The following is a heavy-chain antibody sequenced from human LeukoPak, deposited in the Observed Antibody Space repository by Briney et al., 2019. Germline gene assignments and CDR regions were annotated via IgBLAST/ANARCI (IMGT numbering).Heavy chain of an antibody. V-gene: IGHV3-30-3*01. D-gene: IGHD1-14*01. CDR1: GFTFSSYA. CDR2: ISYDENNK. J-gene: IGHJ5*02. CDR3: ARDPGYKRSWNHIGWLDP. Sequence: PGRSLRPSCAASGFTFSSYAMHWVRQAPGKGLEWVAVISYDENNKYYADPVKGRFTISRDNSKNTLSLQMNSLRGEDTAVYYCARDPGYKRSWNHIGWLDPWGQGNLVIVSS.